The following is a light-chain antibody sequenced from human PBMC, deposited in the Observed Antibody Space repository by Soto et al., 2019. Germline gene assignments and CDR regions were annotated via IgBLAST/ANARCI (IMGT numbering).Light chain of an antibody. J-gene: IGKJ3*01. CDR2: DAS. Sequence: EIVMTQSPATLSVSPGERATLSCRASQSVSNNLAWYQQKPGQGPWLLMYDASTRATGIPARFSGSGSGTEFTLTISSLQSEDSAVYYCQQYNEWPLTFGPGTKLDIK. V-gene: IGKV3-15*01. CDR1: QSVSNN. CDR3: QQYNEWPLT.